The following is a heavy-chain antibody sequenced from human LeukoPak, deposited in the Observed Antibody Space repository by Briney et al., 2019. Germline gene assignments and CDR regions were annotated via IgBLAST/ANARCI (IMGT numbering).Heavy chain of an antibody. Sequence: PSETLSLTCTVSGGSISSYFWSWIRQPAGKGLEWIGRLYTSGSTDYNPSLKSRVTISVDTSKNQFSLNLSSVTAADTAVYYCARDGKEGGYNYDCWGQGTLVTVSS. D-gene: IGHD5-24*01. CDR1: GGSISSYF. CDR2: LYTSGST. CDR3: ARDGKEGGYNYDC. V-gene: IGHV4-4*07. J-gene: IGHJ4*02.